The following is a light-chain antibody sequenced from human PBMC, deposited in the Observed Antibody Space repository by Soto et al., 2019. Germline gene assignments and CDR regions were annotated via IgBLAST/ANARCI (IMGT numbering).Light chain of an antibody. Sequence: EIVLTQSPATLSLSPGERATLSCRASQSVSSFLAWYQQQPGQAPRLLIYDASNRATGIPARFSGSGSGTDFTLTISSLEPEDFAVYYCQHRSNWPPTFGQGTKLEIK. CDR3: QHRSNWPPT. CDR1: QSVSSF. V-gene: IGKV3-11*01. J-gene: IGKJ2*01. CDR2: DAS.